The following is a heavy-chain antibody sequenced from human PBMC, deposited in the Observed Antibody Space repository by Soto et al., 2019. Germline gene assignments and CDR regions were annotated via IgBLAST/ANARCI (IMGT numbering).Heavy chain of an antibody. J-gene: IGHJ5*01. D-gene: IGHD3-9*01. CDR2: INPSDGST. Sequence: ASVKVSCKASGYTFNNYYLHWVRQAPGQGLEWMGIINPSDGSTNYAQIFQDRVTMTRDASTSTVYMDLSSLRSEDTAVYYCAREFPRKIFTALNCLDSWGQGTLVTVSS. CDR1: GYTFNNYY. CDR3: AREFPRKIFTALNCLDS. V-gene: IGHV1-46*02.